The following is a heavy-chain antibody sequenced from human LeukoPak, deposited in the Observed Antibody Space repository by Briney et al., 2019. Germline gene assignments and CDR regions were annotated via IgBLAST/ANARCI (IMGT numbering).Heavy chain of an antibody. CDR3: ARPIDGSFDY. CDR2: IRYDGSNK. J-gene: IGHJ4*02. Sequence: SGGSLRLSCAASGFTFSTYGMHWVRQAPGKGLEWVAFIRYDGSNKYYADSVKGRFTISRDNSKNTLYLQMNSLRAEDTAVFYCARPIDGSFDYWGQGTLVTVSS. V-gene: IGHV3-30*02. D-gene: IGHD1-26*01. CDR1: GFTFSTYG.